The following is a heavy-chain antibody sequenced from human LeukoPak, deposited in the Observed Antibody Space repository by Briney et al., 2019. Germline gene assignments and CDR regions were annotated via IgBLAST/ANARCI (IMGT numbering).Heavy chain of an antibody. CDR1: GFTFSNAW. V-gene: IGHV3-15*01. D-gene: IGHD3-3*01. CDR3: TTDLRTIFLFPFH. CDR2: IKSKTDGGTT. Sequence: NPGGSLRLSCAASGFTFSNAWMSWVRQAPGKGLEWVGRIKSKTDGGTTDYAAPVKGRFTISRDDSKNTLYLQMNSLKTEDTAEYYCTTDLRTIFLFPFHWGQGTLVTVSS. J-gene: IGHJ4*02.